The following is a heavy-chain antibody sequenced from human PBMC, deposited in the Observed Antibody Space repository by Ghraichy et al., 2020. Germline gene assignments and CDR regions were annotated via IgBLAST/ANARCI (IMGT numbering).Heavy chain of an antibody. V-gene: IGHV4-30-2*01. CDR2: IYHSGST. J-gene: IGHJ5*02. Sequence: SETLSLTCAVSGGSISSGGYSWSWIRQPPGKGLEWIGYIYHSGSTYYNPSLKSRVTISVDRSKNQFSLKLSSVTAADTAVYYCARGGVIFGDPNWFDPWGQGTLVTVSS. D-gene: IGHD3-10*01. CDR1: GGSISSGGYS. CDR3: ARGGVIFGDPNWFDP.